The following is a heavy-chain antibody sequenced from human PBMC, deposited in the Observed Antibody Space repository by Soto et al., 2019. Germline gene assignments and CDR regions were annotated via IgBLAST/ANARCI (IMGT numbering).Heavy chain of an antibody. Sequence: HPGGSLRLSCAASGFTFSSYSMNWVRQAPGKGLEWVSYISSSSSTIYYADSVKGRFTISRDNAKNSLYLQMNSLRDEDTAVYYCARVEEVEEWLVDYYYGMDVWGQGTTVTASS. D-gene: IGHD6-19*01. CDR1: GFTFSSYS. V-gene: IGHV3-48*02. CDR3: ARVEEVEEWLVDYYYGMDV. J-gene: IGHJ6*02. CDR2: ISSSSSTI.